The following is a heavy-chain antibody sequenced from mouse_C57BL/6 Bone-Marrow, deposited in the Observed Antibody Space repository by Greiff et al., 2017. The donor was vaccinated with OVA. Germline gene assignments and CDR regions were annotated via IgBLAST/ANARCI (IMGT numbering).Heavy chain of an antibody. Sequence: DVMLVESGGGLVKPGGSLKLSCAASGFTFSSYAMSWVRQTPEKRLEWVATISDGGSYTYYPDNVKGRFTISRDNAKNNLYLQMSHLKSEDTAMYDCARDSSGHFDYWGQGTTLTVSA. CDR1: GFTFSSYA. V-gene: IGHV5-4*01. D-gene: IGHD3-2*02. J-gene: IGHJ2*01. CDR2: ISDGGSYT. CDR3: ARDSSGHFDY.